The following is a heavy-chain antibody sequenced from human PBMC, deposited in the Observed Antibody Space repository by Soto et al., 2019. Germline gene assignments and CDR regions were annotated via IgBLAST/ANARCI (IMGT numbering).Heavy chain of an antibody. CDR1: GFTFSSYG. CDR3: AKDREDQLLKYYFDY. D-gene: IGHD2-2*01. Sequence: QVQLVESGGGVVQPGRSLRLSCAASGFTFSSYGMHWVRQAPGKGLEWVAVISYDGSNTYYADSVKGRFTISRDNYKNTMYLQMNSQRAEDTAVYYCAKDREDQLLKYYFDYWGQGTLVTVSS. CDR2: ISYDGSNT. V-gene: IGHV3-30*18. J-gene: IGHJ4*02.